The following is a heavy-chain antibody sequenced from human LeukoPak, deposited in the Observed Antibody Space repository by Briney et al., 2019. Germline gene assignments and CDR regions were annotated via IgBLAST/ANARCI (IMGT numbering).Heavy chain of an antibody. D-gene: IGHD3-16*01. CDR3: ARGYVHGDY. V-gene: IGHV4-4*07. CDR2: IYASGSA. CDR1: GDSISTYY. J-gene: IGHJ4*02. Sequence: SETLSLTRSVSGDSISTYYWSWIRQPAGKRLEWIGRIYASGSAEYNPSLKSRVSMSIDTSKYHFSLDLTSVTAADTAVYFCARGYVHGDYWGQGILVIVSS.